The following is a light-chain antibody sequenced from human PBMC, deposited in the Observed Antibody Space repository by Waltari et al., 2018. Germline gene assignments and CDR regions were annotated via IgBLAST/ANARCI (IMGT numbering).Light chain of an antibody. J-gene: IGKJ1*01. CDR2: DAS. Sequence: EIVMMQSPATLSVSPGEGATLSCTASQSVSTKLAWYQQKPGQAPRFLISDASTRATGIPARFSGSGSGTEFTLTISSLQPEDFAVYYCQQHNNWPPTFGQGTKVEIK. V-gene: IGKV3-15*01. CDR3: QQHNNWPPT. CDR1: QSVSTK.